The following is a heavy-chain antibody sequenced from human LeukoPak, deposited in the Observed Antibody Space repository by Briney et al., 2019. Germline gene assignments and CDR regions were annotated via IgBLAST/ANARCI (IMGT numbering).Heavy chain of an antibody. V-gene: IGHV4-34*01. CDR2: INHSGST. D-gene: IGHD3-3*01. J-gene: IGHJ4*02. CDR3: ARGTVLRFLAWLPSVNEV. CDR1: GGSFSGYY. Sequence: SETLSLTCAVYGGSFSGYYWSWIRQPPGKGLEWIGEINHSGSTNYNPSLKSRVTISVDTSKNQFSLKLSSVTAADTAVYYCARGTVLRFLAWLPSVNEVWGQRTLVTVSS.